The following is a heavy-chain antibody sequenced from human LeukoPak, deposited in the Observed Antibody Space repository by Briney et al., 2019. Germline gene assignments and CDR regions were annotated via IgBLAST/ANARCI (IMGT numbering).Heavy chain of an antibody. Sequence: GGSLRLSCAASGFTFSSYGMHWVRRAPGKGLEWVAVISYDGSNKYYADSVKGRFTISRDNSKNTLYLQMNSLRAEDTAVYYRAKDTTTVTASYWGQGTLVTVSS. D-gene: IGHD4-17*01. CDR2: ISYDGSNK. J-gene: IGHJ4*02. CDR3: AKDTTTVTASY. V-gene: IGHV3-30*18. CDR1: GFTFSSYG.